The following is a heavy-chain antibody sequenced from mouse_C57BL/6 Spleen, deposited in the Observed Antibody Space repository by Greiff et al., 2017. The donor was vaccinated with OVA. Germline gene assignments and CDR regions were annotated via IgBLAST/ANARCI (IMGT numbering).Heavy chain of an antibody. J-gene: IGHJ2*01. CDR2: ISDGGSYT. CDR1: GFTFSSYA. D-gene: IGHD4-1*01. Sequence: EVQRVESGGGLVKPGGSLKLSCAASGFTFSSYAMSWVRQTPEKRLEWVATISDGGSYTYYPDNVKGRFTISRDNAKNNLYLQMSHLKSEDTAMYYCAREELAFDYWGQGTTLTVSS. CDR3: AREELAFDY. V-gene: IGHV5-4*01.